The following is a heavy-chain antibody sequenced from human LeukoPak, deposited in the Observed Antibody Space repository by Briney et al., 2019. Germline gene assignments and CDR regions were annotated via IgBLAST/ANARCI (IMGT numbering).Heavy chain of an antibody. CDR3: ARGYCSSTSCWAPTLPGEYFQH. J-gene: IGHJ1*01. CDR1: GGTFSSYA. V-gene: IGHV1-69*01. CDR2: IIPIFGQT. Sequence: SVKVSCMPSGGTFSSYATSWVRHAPGQGLEWMGGIIPIFGQTNYAQKFQCRVTVTADESTSTAYMELSSLRSEDTAVYYCARGYCSSTSCWAPTLPGEYFQHWGQGTLVTVSS. D-gene: IGHD2-2*01.